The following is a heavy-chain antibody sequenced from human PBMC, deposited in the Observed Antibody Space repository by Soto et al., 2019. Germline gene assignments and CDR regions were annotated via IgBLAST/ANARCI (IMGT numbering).Heavy chain of an antibody. CDR1: GHTISGYW. D-gene: IGHD4-4*01. CDR3: VRGGQFYSVPLDY. V-gene: IGHV3-74*01. J-gene: IGHJ4*02. Sequence: EVQLVESGGGLVRPGGSLTLSCAASGHTISGYWMHWVRQGPGEGLVWVSRIRSDGHDTTYGEFAKGRFTISIDNLKNTLYLQMNSLRTEDTAVYYYVRGGQFYSVPLDYRGQGTLVTVSS. CDR2: IRSDGHDT.